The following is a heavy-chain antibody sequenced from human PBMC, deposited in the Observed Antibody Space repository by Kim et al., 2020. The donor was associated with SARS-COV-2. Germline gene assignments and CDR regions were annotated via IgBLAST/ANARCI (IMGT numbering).Heavy chain of an antibody. D-gene: IGHD2-21*01. CDR1: GFTFSSYA. CDR3: AREKSVRVSGEAVCPFD. Sequence: GGSLRLSCAASGFTFSSYAMHWVRQAPGKGLEWVAVISYDGSNKYYADSVKGRFTISRDNSKNTLYLQMNSLRAEDTAVYYCAREKSVRVSGEAVCPFD. J-gene: IGHJ3*02. CDR2: ISYDGSNK. V-gene: IGHV3-30-3*01.